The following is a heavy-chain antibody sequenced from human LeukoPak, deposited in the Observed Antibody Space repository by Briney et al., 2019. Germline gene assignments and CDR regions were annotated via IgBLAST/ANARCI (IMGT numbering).Heavy chain of an antibody. V-gene: IGHV3-74*01. Sequence: GGSLRLSCAASGFTFSSYWMHWVRQAPGKGLVWVSRINSDGSSTSYADSVKGRFTISRDNAKNTLYLQMNSLRAEDTAVYYCAKDGTGGYYYLDYWGQGTRVIVSA. CDR2: INSDGSST. CDR3: AKDGTGGYYYLDY. D-gene: IGHD3-22*01. CDR1: GFTFSSYW. J-gene: IGHJ4*02.